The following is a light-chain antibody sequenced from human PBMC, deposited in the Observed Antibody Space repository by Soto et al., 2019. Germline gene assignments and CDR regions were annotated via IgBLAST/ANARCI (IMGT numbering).Light chain of an antibody. CDR1: TGAVTSGYY. V-gene: IGLV7-43*01. J-gene: IGLJ2*01. Sequence: QAVVTQEPSLTVSPGGTVTLTCASSTGAVTSGYYPNWFQQKPGQAPRALIYSTSNKCSWTPARFSGSLLGGKAALTLSGVQPEDEAEYYCLLYYGGQLGVFGGGTKLTVL. CDR2: STS. CDR3: LLYYGGQLGV.